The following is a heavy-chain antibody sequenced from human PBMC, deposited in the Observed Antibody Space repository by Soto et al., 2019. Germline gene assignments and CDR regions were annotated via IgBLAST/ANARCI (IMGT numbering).Heavy chain of an antibody. CDR3: ARDLPPVDY. CDR2: IIDYNGNT. CDR1: GYTFSSYF. Sequence: VKKPGASVKVSFKASGYTFSSYFISWVRQAPGPGREWMGWIIDYNGNTNSAQNLQGRVTMTTDTSTSAAYMELRSLRSDDTAVYYCARDLPPVDYWGQRTRVTVSS. V-gene: IGHV1-18*01. J-gene: IGHJ4*02.